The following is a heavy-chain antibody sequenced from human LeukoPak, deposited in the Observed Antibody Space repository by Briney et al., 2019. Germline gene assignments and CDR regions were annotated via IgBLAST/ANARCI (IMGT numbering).Heavy chain of an antibody. J-gene: IGHJ6*02. D-gene: IGHD2-21*02. V-gene: IGHV3-23*01. CDR3: ARSLVTAIRDGMDV. Sequence: PSGGSLRLSCAASGFTFSNYAMIWVRQAPGKGLEWVSVISTGGGSTHYGDSVKGRFTISRDNSKNTLYLQMNSLRAEDTAVYYCARSLVTAIRDGMDVWGQGTTVTVSS. CDR2: ISTGGGST. CDR1: GFTFSNYA.